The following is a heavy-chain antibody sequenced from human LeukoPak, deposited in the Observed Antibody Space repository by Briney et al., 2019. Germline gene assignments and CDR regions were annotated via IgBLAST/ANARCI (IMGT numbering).Heavy chain of an antibody. J-gene: IGHJ1*01. CDR2: IYYSGST. D-gene: IGHD3-22*01. Sequence: SETLSLTCTVSGGSISSYYWSWIRQPPGKGLEWIGYIYYSGSTNYNPSLKSRVTISVYTSENQFSVKLSSVTAADTAVYYCARLKYYYDSSGYRAEYFQHWGQGTTVTVSS. V-gene: IGHV4-59*01. CDR1: GGSISSYY. CDR3: ARLKYYYDSSGYRAEYFQH.